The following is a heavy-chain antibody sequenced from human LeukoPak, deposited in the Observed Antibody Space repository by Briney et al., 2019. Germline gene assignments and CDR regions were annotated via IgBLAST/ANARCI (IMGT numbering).Heavy chain of an antibody. D-gene: IGHD6-13*01. Sequence: GGSQRLSCAASGFTFSSCEMNWVRQAPGKGLEWVSYISSSGSNIYYADSVKGRFTISRDNARNSLYLQMNSLRAEDTAVYYCTTIRGIAVTATRFDPWGQGTLVTVSS. CDR2: ISSSGSNI. CDR3: TTIRGIAVTATRFDP. CDR1: GFTFSSCE. J-gene: IGHJ5*02. V-gene: IGHV3-48*03.